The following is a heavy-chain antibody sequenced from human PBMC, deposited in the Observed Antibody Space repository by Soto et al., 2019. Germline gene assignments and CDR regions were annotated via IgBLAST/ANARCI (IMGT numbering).Heavy chain of an antibody. V-gene: IGHV3-33*01. CDR3: AGQYCDSSSCYALY. Sequence: PGGSLRLSCAASGFTFSTYGMHWVRQAPGKGLEWVAVIWHDGSNKYYADYVKGRFTISRDNFKSTVFLQMNSLGAEDTAVYYCAGQYCDSSSCYALYWGQGTLVTVSS. CDR2: IWHDGSNK. CDR1: GFTFSTYG. J-gene: IGHJ4*02. D-gene: IGHD2-2*01.